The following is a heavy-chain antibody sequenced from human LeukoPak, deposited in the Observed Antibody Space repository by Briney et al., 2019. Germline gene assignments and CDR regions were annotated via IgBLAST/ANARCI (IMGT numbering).Heavy chain of an antibody. V-gene: IGHV4-59*01. CDR3: ARAPRSRGTGADY. CDR1: AVSISSYY. D-gene: IGHD1-26*01. J-gene: IGHJ4*02. CDR2: VYYSGST. Sequence: PSETLSLTCTASAVSISSYYWTWIRQPPGKGLEWIGHVYYSGSTSYNPSLRSRVTISIDTSKNQFSLKLNSVTAADTAVYYCARAPRSRGTGADYWGQGTLVTVSS.